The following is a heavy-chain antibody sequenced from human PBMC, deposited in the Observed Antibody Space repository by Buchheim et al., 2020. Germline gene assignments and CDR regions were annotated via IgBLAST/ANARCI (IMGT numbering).Heavy chain of an antibody. CDR1: GGSISSGGYS. CDR3: ARGIDCGGDCLGERPDHLFDY. V-gene: IGHV4-30-2*01. CDR2: IYHSGST. Sequence: QLQLQESGSGLVKPSQTLSLTCAVSGGSISSGGYSWSWIRQPPGKGLEWIGYIYHSGSTYYNPSLKSRVTISVDRSKNQFSLKLSSVSTADTAVYYCARGIDCGGDCLGERPDHLFDYWGQGTL. J-gene: IGHJ4*02. D-gene: IGHD2-21*02.